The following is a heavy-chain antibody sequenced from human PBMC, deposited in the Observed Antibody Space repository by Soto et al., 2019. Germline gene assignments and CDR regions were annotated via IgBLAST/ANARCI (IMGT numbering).Heavy chain of an antibody. Sequence: QVQLVQSGAAVKRPGASVKVSCKASGYSFTSYDIKWVRQAPGQGLEWMGWMNPHSGDTGFAQKFEGRLIMPGDTSTYNAYMVRGGLRSEDTAVYYCAGVSGVLATPLDIWGQGAQVPVSS. D-gene: IGHD5-12*01. J-gene: IGHJ4*02. CDR1: GYSFTSYD. V-gene: IGHV1-8*01. CDR3: AGVSGVLATPLDI. CDR2: MNPHSGDT.